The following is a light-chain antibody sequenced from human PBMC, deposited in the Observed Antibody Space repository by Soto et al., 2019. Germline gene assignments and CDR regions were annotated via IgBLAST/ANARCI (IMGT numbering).Light chain of an antibody. CDR2: DAS. CDR3: QQYYSWPRT. Sequence: EIVLTQSPATLSLSPGERATLSCRASQNIRTNLAGYQQKPGRAPRLLIYDASTRATGIPARFSGSGSGTEFTLSISGLQSEDFAIYYCQQYYSWPRTFGQGTTGDI. J-gene: IGKJ1*01. V-gene: IGKV3-15*01. CDR1: QNIRTN.